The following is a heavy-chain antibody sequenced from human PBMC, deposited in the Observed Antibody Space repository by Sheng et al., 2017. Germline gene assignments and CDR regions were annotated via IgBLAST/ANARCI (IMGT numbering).Heavy chain of an antibody. CDR3: ARVHNYDSSSYGSFDY. CDR1: GFTFSSYS. J-gene: IGHJ4*02. CDR2: ISSSSSYI. V-gene: IGHV3-21*01. Sequence: EVQLVESGGGLVKPGGSLRLSCAASGFTFSSYSMNWVRQAPGKGLEWVSSISSSSSYIYYADSVKGRFTISRDNAKNSLYLQMNSLRAEDTAVYYCARVHNYDSSSYGSFDYWGQGTLVTISS. D-gene: IGHD3-22*01.